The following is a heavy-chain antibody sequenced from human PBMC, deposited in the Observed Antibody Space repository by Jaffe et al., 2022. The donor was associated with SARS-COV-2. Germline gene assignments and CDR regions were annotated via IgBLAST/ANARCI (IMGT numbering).Heavy chain of an antibody. V-gene: IGHV3-30*18. CDR1: GFTFSTFG. J-gene: IGHJ4*02. Sequence: QVQLVESGGGVVQPGRSLRLSCAASGFTFSTFGMHWVRQAPGKGLEWVAVISYDGRNKFYADSVKGRFTISRDNSKNTLYLQMNSLKVEDTAIYYCANKDPDTVISTHWGQGTLVTVSS. CDR2: ISYDGRNK. D-gene: IGHD2-15*01. CDR3: ANKDPDTVISTH.